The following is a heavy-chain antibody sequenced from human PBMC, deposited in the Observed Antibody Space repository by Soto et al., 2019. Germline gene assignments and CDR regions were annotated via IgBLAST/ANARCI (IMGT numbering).Heavy chain of an antibody. V-gene: IGHV1-2*06. CDR3: ARDGNFAFRGYSFGFDF. CDR1: GYRFTNFY. J-gene: IGHJ4*02. CDR2: MNLDTGGT. D-gene: IGHD5-18*01. Sequence: QVQLVQSGAEVKKPGASVRVSCKASGYRFTNFYIHWVRQAPGQGLEWMGRMNLDTGGTTYAQKFQGRVTMTRDTSINTAYMEVTNLESDDTAIYYSARDGNFAFRGYSFGFDFWGQGTLVTVSS.